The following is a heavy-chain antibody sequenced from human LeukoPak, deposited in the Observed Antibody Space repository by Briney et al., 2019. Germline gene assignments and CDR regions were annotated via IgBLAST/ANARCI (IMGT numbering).Heavy chain of an antibody. D-gene: IGHD3-9*01. Sequence: SETLSLTCAVYGGSFSGYYWSWIRQPPGKGPEWIGEINHSGSTNYNPSLKSRVTISVDTSKNQFSLKLSSVTAADTAVYYCASCPYDILTGYYYFDYWGQGTLVTVSS. CDR3: ASCPYDILTGYYYFDY. CDR1: GGSFSGYY. CDR2: INHSGST. V-gene: IGHV4-34*01. J-gene: IGHJ4*02.